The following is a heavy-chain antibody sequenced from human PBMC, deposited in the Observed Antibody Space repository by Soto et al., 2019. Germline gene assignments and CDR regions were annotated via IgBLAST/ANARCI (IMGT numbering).Heavy chain of an antibody. D-gene: IGHD1-7*01. CDR3: AKGNYGKAYYYYYGMDV. CDR1: GFTFSSYA. V-gene: IGHV3-23*01. Sequence: PGGSLRLSCAASGFTFSSYAMSWVRQAPGKGLEWVSAISGSGGSTYYADSVKGRFTISRDNSKNTLYLQMNSLRAEDTAVYYCAKGNYGKAYYYYYGMDVWGQGTTVTVSS. J-gene: IGHJ6*02. CDR2: ISGSGGST.